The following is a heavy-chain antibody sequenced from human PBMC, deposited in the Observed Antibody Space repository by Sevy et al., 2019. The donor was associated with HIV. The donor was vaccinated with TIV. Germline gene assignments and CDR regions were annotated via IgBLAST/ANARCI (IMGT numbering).Heavy chain of an antibody. D-gene: IGHD2-2*01. CDR1: GFTFSSYW. CDR2: IKQDGSER. Sequence: GGSLRLSCAASGFTFSSYWLNWVRQAPGKGLEWVANIKQDGSERYYVDSVKGRFTSSRDNAKNSLYLQMNSLRAEDTDVYYCARGSFCSSASCYSGGYNYWGQGTLITVSS. V-gene: IGHV3-7*01. CDR3: ARGSFCSSASCYSGGYNY. J-gene: IGHJ4*02.